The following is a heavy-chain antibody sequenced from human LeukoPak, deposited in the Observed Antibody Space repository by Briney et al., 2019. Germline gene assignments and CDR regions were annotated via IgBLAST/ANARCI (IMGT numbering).Heavy chain of an antibody. V-gene: IGHV3-74*01. D-gene: IGHD2-15*01. J-gene: IGHJ6*02. CDR2: INSDGSST. Sequence: PGGSLRLSCAASGFTFSSYWMHWVRQAPGKGLVWVSRINSDGSSTSYADSVKGRFTISRDNAKNTLYLQMNGLRAEDTAVYYCARVAQHCSGGSCYPTTYYYYGMDVWGQGTTVTVSS. CDR3: ARVAQHCSGGSCYPTTYYYYGMDV. CDR1: GFTFSSYW.